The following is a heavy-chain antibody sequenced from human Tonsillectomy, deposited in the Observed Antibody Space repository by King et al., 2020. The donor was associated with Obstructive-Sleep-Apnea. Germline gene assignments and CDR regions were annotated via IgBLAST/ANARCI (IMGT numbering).Heavy chain of an antibody. CDR3: ATLITYYYDSSGYPTLFDI. V-gene: IGHV1-24*01. D-gene: IGHD3-22*01. CDR1: GYTLTELS. CDR2: FDPEDGET. Sequence: QLVQAGAEVKKPGASVKVSCKVSGYTLTELSMHWVRQAPGKGLEWMGGFDPEDGETIYAQKFQGRVTMTEDTSTDTAYMGLSRLRSEDTAVYYCATLITYYYDSSGYPTLFDIWGQGTMVTVSS. J-gene: IGHJ3*02.